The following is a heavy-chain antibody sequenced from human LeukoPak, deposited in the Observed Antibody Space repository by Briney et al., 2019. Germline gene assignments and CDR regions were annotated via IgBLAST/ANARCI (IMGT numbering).Heavy chain of an antibody. CDR1: GFTFSRYS. D-gene: IGHD3-3*01. V-gene: IGHV3-48*04. J-gene: IGHJ4*02. CDR2: ITTSNDTI. CDR3: ARDPPYYDFWSGYLDY. Sequence: GGSLRLSCAASGFTFSRYSMNWVRQAPGKGLEWISYITTSNDTIYYADSVKGRFTISRDNARNSLYLQMNSLRAEDTAVYYCARDPPYYDFWSGYLDYWGQGTLVTVSS.